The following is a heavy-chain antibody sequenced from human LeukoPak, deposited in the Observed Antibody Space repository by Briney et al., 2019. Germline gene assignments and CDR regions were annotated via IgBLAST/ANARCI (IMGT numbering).Heavy chain of an antibody. V-gene: IGHV4-59*08. J-gene: IGHJ3*02. CDR3: VRHLSAGRPAFDI. Sequence: GSLRLSCAASGFTFSSYAMHWIRQPPGKGLEWIGYIYYSGSTNYNPSLKSRVTISVDTSNNKFSLKLTSLTAADTAVYYCVRHLSAGRPAFDIWGQGTMVTVSS. CDR1: GFTFSSYA. D-gene: IGHD2-15*01. CDR2: IYYSGST.